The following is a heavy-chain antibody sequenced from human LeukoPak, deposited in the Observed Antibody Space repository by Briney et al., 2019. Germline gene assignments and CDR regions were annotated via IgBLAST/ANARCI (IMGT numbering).Heavy chain of an antibody. J-gene: IGHJ4*02. Sequence: PSETLSLTCTVSGGSISSSSYYWGWVRQPPGKGLEWIGSIYYIGSTYYNPSLKSRVTISVDTSKNQFSLKLSSVTAADTAVYYCASTSYYDFWSGYYQFDYWGQGTLVTVSS. D-gene: IGHD3-3*01. CDR2: IYYIGST. V-gene: IGHV4-39*01. CDR3: ASTSYYDFWSGYYQFDY. CDR1: GGSISSSSYY.